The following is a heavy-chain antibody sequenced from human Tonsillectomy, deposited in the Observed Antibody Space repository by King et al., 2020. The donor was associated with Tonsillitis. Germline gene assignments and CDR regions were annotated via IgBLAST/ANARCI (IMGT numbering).Heavy chain of an antibody. CDR3: TTDRGSYYGGSLDY. J-gene: IGHJ4*02. CDR2: IKSKTDGGTT. V-gene: IGHV3-15*01. Sequence: VQLVESGGGLVKPGGSLRLSCAASGFTFSNARMSWVRQAPGKGLEWVGRIKSKTDGGTTDYAAPVKGRFTISRDDSKNTLYLQMNSLKTEDTAVYYCTTDRGSYYGGSLDYWGQGTLVTVSS. CDR1: GFTFSNAR. D-gene: IGHD1-26*01.